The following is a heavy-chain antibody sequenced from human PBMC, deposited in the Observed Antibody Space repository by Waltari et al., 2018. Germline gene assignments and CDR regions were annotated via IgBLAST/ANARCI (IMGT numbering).Heavy chain of an antibody. CDR1: GGSISSYY. J-gene: IGHJ6*03. Sequence: QVQLQESGPGLVKPSETLSLTCTVSGGSISSYYWSWIRQPPGKGLEWIGYIYYSGSTNSSPSLKSRVTISVDTSKNQFSLKLSSVTAADTAVYYCARASPLTTVRVYYYYMDVWGKGTTVTISS. V-gene: IGHV4-59*01. CDR2: IYYSGST. CDR3: ARASPLTTVRVYYYYMDV. D-gene: IGHD4-17*01.